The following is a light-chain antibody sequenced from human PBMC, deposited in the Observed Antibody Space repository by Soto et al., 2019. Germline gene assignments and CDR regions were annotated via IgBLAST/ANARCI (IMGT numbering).Light chain of an antibody. Sequence: DIQMTQSPSSVSASVGDRVTITCRASQGISSWLAWYQQKPGKAPKLLIYDASTLQRGVPSRFSGSRSGTDFALPISSLQPEDFATYYCQQANSISITFGQGTRLEIK. CDR1: QGISSW. CDR2: DAS. CDR3: QQANSISIT. J-gene: IGKJ5*01. V-gene: IGKV1-12*01.